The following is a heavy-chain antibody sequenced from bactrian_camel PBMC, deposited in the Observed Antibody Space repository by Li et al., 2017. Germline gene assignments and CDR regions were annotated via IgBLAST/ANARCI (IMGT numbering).Heavy chain of an antibody. D-gene: IGHD6*01. J-gene: IGHJ4*01. V-gene: IGHV3S6*01. CDR1: GYTASTYF. CDR2: IHSQGHYT. Sequence: VQLVESGGGSVQAGGSLRLSCAASGYTASTYFVAWFRQPPGKEREGVAVIHSQGHYTRYADSVKGRFTLSQDDAKSTVYLQMNSLKPGDTAVYYCVRVYGGSWAEIRWGQGTQVT. CDR3: VRVYGGSWAEIR.